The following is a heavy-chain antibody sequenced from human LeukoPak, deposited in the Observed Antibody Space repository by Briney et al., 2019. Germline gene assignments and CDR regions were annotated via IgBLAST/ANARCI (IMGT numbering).Heavy chain of an antibody. CDR3: AAAYDSSGYRDGFDP. CDR2: VDPEDGET. V-gene: IGHV1-69-2*01. J-gene: IGHJ5*02. D-gene: IGHD3-22*01. CDR1: GYTSTDYY. Sequence: ASVKISCKVSGYTSTDYYMHWVQQAPGKGLEWMGLVDPEDGETIYAEKFQGRVTITADTSTDTAYMELSSLRSEDTAVYYCAAAYDSSGYRDGFDPWGQGTLVTVSS.